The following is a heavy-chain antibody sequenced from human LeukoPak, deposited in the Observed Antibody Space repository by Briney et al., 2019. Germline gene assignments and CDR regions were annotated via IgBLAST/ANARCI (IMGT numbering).Heavy chain of an antibody. CDR3: ARDRANGNGLGY. D-gene: IGHD4-23*01. CDR2: IIPILGIA. Sequence: GASVTVSCKASGGTFSSYAISWVRQAPGQRLEWMGRIIPILGIANYAQKFQGRVTITADKSTGTAYMELSSLRSEDTAVYYCARDRANGNGLGYWGQGTLVTVSS. J-gene: IGHJ4*02. V-gene: IGHV1-69*04. CDR1: GGTFSSYA.